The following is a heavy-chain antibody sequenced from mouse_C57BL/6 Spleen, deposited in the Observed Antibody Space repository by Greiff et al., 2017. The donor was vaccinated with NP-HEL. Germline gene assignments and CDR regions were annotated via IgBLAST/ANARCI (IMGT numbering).Heavy chain of an antibody. D-gene: IGHD1-1*01. V-gene: IGHV7-3*01. CDR3: ARYPYYYGSSLYYAMDY. CDR1: GFTFTDYY. CDR2: IRNKANGYTT. J-gene: IGHJ4*01. Sequence: EVQGVESGGGLVQPGGSLSLSCAASGFTFTDYYMSWVRQPPGKALEWLGFIRNKANGYTTEYSASVTGRFTISRDNSQSILYLQMNALRAEDSATYYWARYPYYYGSSLYYAMDYWGQGTSVTVSS.